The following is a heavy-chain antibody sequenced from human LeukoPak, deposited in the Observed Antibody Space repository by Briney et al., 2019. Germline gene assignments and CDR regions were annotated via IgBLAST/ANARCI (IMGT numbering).Heavy chain of an antibody. Sequence: SVKVSCKASGGTFSSYAISWVRQAPGQGLEWMGGIIPIFGTANYAQKFQGRVTITTDESTSTAYMELSSLRSEDTAVYYCARGLPGMYYYDSSGYFPLGYWGQGTLVTVSS. J-gene: IGHJ4*02. D-gene: IGHD3-22*01. CDR1: GGTFSSYA. CDR2: IIPIFGTA. V-gene: IGHV1-69*05. CDR3: ARGLPGMYYYDSSGYFPLGY.